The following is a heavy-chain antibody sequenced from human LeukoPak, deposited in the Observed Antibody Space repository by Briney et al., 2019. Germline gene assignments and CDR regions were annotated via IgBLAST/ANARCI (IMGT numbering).Heavy chain of an antibody. CDR2: ISAYKGNT. CDR3: ARIFLEWLHNDY. J-gene: IGHJ4*02. V-gene: IGHV1-18*01. CDR1: GYTFTSYG. Sequence: ASVKVSCKASGYTFTSYGISWVRQAPGQGLEWMGWISAYKGNTNYAQKLQGRVTMTTDTSTSTAYMELRSLRSDDTAVYYCARIFLEWLHNDYWGQGTLVTVSS. D-gene: IGHD3-3*01.